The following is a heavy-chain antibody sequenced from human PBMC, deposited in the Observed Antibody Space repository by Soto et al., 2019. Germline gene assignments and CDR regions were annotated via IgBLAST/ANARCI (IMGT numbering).Heavy chain of an antibody. D-gene: IGHD6-6*01. J-gene: IGHJ4*02. CDR3: TTGSSSGY. V-gene: IGHV3-15*01. CDR2: IKSKADGGTT. Sequence: PGGSLRLSCAASGFSFSDAWMSWVRQAPGKGLEWVGHIKSKADGGTTDYAAPVKGRFTILTDDSKNTVYLQMNSLNTDDTAVYYCTTGSSSGYWGQGTLVTVSS. CDR1: GFSFSDAW.